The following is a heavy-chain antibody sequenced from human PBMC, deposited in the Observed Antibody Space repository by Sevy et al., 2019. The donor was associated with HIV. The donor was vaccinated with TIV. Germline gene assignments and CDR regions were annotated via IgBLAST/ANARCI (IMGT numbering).Heavy chain of an antibody. D-gene: IGHD3-16*01. CDR3: ARYWGRDGHSIDY. V-gene: IGHV3-33*01. Sequence: GGSLRLSCATSGFIFSNYAMHWIRQAPGKGLEWVAVIWYDGTDKYYADYVQGRFTISRDNSKNTLYLQMNSLRVEDTAVYYCARYWGRDGHSIDYWGQGTLVTVSS. CDR2: IWYDGTDK. CDR1: GFIFSNYA. J-gene: IGHJ4*02.